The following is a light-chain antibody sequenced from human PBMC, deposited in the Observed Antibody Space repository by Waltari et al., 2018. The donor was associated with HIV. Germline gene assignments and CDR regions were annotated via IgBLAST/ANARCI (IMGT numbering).Light chain of an antibody. J-gene: IGLJ3*02. V-gene: IGLV2-23*02. Sequence: QSALTQPASVSGSPGQSITVSCTGTSSDIGTYDLVSWYQQEPGKAPKLIIHDVTARPSGVSSRVSGSKSGNTAFLTISGLQVEGESLYFCCSFSPNGASWVFGGGTKVTVL. CDR3: CSFSPNGASWV. CDR2: DVT. CDR1: SSDIGTYDL.